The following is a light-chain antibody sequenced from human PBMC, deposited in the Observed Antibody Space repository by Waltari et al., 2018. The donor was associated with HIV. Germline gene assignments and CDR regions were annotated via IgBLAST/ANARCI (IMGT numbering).Light chain of an antibody. V-gene: IGLV2-11*01. CDR3: CSYAGSYKRI. Sequence: TQPRSVSGSRGQSVTISCTGTSSDVGGYNYVSWYQQHPGKAPKLMIYDVTKRPSGVPDRFSGSKSGNTASLTISGLQTDDEADYYCCSYAGSYKRIFGGGTKLTVL. CDR1: SSDVGGYNY. CDR2: DVT. J-gene: IGLJ2*01.